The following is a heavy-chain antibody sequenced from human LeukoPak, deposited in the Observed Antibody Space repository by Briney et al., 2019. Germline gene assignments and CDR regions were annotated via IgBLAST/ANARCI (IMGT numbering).Heavy chain of an antibody. D-gene: IGHD5-12*01. CDR3: AKGYSGYDPALGY. CDR1: GFTFSSYS. CDR2: ISSSSSTI. Sequence: GGTLRLSCAASGSSGFTFSSYSMNWVRQAPGKGLEWVSYISSSSSTIYYADSVKGRFDISRDDAKNSLYLQMNSLRAEDTAVYYCAKGYSGYDPALGYWGQGTLVTVSS. V-gene: IGHV3-48*01. J-gene: IGHJ4*02.